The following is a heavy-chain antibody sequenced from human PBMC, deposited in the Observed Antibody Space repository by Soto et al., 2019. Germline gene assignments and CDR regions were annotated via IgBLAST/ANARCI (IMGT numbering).Heavy chain of an antibody. Sequence: QVQLVESGGGVVQPGRSLRLSCAASGFTFSSYAMHWVRQAPGKGLEWVAVISYDGSNKYYADSVKGRFTISRDNSKNTLYLQMNSLRAEDTAVYYCASGSYYELDYWGQGTLVTVAS. D-gene: IGHD1-26*01. V-gene: IGHV3-30-3*01. CDR3: ASGSYYELDY. CDR1: GFTFSSYA. J-gene: IGHJ4*02. CDR2: ISYDGSNK.